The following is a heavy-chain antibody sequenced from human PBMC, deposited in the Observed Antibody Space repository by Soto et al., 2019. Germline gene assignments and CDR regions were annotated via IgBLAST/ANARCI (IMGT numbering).Heavy chain of an antibody. CDR3: TTESPIVGATTRYFQH. Sequence: GGSLRLSCAASGFTFSNAWMSWVHQAPGKGLEWVGRIKSKTDGGTTDYAAPVKGRFTISRDDSKNTLYLQMNSLKTEDTAVYYCTTESPIVGATTRYFQHWGQGTLVTVSS. CDR1: GFTFSNAW. J-gene: IGHJ1*01. D-gene: IGHD1-26*01. V-gene: IGHV3-15*01. CDR2: IKSKTDGGTT.